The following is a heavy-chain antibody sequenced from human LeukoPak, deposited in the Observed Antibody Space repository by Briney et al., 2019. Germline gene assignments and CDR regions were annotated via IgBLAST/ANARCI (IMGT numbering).Heavy chain of an antibody. CDR3: ARDQSYQGYYGMDV. V-gene: IGHV3-7*01. D-gene: IGHD2-2*01. CDR1: GFTFSSYW. Sequence: GGSLRLSCAASGFTFSSYWMSWVRQAPGKGLEWVANIKQDGSEKYYVDSVKGRFTISRDNAKNSLYLQMNSLRAEDTAVYYCARDQSYQGYYGMDVWGQGTTVTVSS. J-gene: IGHJ6*02. CDR2: IKQDGSEK.